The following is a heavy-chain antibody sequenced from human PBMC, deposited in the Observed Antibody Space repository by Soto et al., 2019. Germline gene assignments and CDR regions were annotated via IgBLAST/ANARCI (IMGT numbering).Heavy chain of an antibody. D-gene: IGHD5-12*01. V-gene: IGHV1-69*12. Sequence: QVQVVQSGAEVKRPGSSVKVSCTASGGTFSNHAINWVRQAPGQGLEWMGVIIPIFGTTDYAQEFQGRVSVTADESTTTAYMELSSLRSEDTAMYYCATDQTREGTYDGNSLDYWGQGTLLTVSS. CDR1: GGTFSNHA. CDR2: IIPIFGTT. CDR3: ATDQTREGTYDGNSLDY. J-gene: IGHJ4*02.